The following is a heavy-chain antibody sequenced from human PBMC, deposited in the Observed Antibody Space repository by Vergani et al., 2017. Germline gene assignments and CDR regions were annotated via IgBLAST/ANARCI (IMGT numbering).Heavy chain of an antibody. CDR2: VFYGGRT. J-gene: IGHJ4*02. CDR1: GDSISTSSYD. D-gene: IGHD2-21*01. Sequence: QMQLQESGPGLVKPSETLSLSCTVSGDSISTSSYDWGWIRQPPGKTLEWIGTVFYGGRTSYNPSLKSRVTLSLDTSKKQISLHLTSVTAADTAVYYCARHISVVRPSSMTAFDYWGQGTLVTVSS. CDR3: ARHISVVRPSSMTAFDY. V-gene: IGHV4-39*01.